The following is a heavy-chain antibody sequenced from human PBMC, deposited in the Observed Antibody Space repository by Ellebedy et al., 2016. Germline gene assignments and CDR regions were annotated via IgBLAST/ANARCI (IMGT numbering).Heavy chain of an antibody. CDR1: GESLSGYY. D-gene: IGHD4-17*01. J-gene: IGHJ4*02. CDR2: IHYSGST. CDR3: ARDNRVTTWYY. V-gene: IGHV4-59*01. Sequence: SETLSLTCAVYGESLSGYYWSWIRQPPGKGLEWIGYIHYSGSTNYNPSLKSRVTISVDTSKNQFSLKLSSVTAADTAVYYWARDNRVTTWYYWGQGTLVTVSS.